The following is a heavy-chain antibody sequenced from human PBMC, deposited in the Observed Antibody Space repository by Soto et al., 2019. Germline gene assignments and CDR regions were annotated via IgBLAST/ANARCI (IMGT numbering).Heavy chain of an antibody. V-gene: IGHV3-30*18. J-gene: IGHJ4*02. D-gene: IGHD2-15*01. CDR3: AKDFIGYCSSVNCHIFDF. CDR2: ISNDGGKE. Sequence: VQLVESGGVVVQPGGSLRLSCAASGFIFDDYAMQWVRQAPGKGLEWVAGISNDGGKEHYSDSVKGRFTISTDKSKNTVYLQMSSLTSEDTAVYYCAKDFIGYCSSVNCHIFDFWGQGTPVTVLS. CDR1: GFIFDDYA.